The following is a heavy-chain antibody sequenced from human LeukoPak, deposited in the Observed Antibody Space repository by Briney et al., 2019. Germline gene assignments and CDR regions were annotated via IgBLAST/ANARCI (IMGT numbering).Heavy chain of an antibody. CDR2: IQRGGSES. Sequence: GGPLRLSCAASGITFTDYLMTGGRQVRGRGVEWVANIQRGGSESYYVDSVKGRFTISRENAKNSLYLQMDSLRVEDTAVYYCARVGTWELQRVFDYWGQGTPVTVSS. V-gene: IGHV3-7*01. D-gene: IGHD1-26*01. CDR3: ARVGTWELQRVFDY. CDR1: GITFTDYL. J-gene: IGHJ4*02.